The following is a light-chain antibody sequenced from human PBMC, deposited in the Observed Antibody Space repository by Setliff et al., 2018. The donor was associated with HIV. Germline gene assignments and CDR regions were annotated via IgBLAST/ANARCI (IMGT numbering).Light chain of an antibody. CDR3: SSYTSSGTV. V-gene: IGLV2-14*03. Sequence: QSVLAQPASVSGSPGQSITISCTGSTNDVGYYDSVSWYQHHPGEVPKLIIYDVTKRPSGVSSRFSGSKSGNTASLTISGLQAEDEADYYCSSYTSSGTVFGGGTKVTVL. J-gene: IGLJ2*01. CDR1: TNDVGYYDS. CDR2: DVT.